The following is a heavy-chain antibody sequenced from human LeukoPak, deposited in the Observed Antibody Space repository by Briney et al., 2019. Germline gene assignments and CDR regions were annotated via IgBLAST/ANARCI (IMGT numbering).Heavy chain of an antibody. CDR1: GFSFGDDA. CDR3: SRGLHDYGDSNYYFDQ. J-gene: IGHJ4*02. D-gene: IGHD4-17*01. CDR2: IRKKGYGETT. V-gene: IGHV3-49*03. Sequence: GRSLRLSCTASGFSFGDDAWSWFRQAPGRGLEFVSFIRKKGYGETTDYAASARGRFTISRDDAKSTACLQMNSLEIEDTALYYCSRGLHDYGDSNYYFDQWGRGTQVTVSS.